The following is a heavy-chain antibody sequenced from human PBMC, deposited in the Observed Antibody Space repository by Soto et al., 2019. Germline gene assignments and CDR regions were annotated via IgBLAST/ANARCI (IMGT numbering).Heavy chain of an antibody. J-gene: IGHJ4*02. CDR3: ARSSGHFDY. V-gene: IGHV6-1*01. Sequence: SQTLSLTCAISRDSFSSKSAAWNWIRQSPSRGLEWLGRTYYGSKWSSDYAVSVKSRIIVKPDTSKSEFSLQLNSMTPEDMAVYYCARSSGHFDYWGQGTLVTVSS. D-gene: IGHD6-25*01. CDR1: RDSFSSKSAA. CDR2: TYYGSKWSS.